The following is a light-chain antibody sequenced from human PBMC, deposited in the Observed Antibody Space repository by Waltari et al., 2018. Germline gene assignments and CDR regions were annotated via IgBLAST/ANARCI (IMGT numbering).Light chain of an antibody. Sequence: QSVLTQPPSVSEAPRQRVTISCSGSRTTIGNNAEHCYQQLPGKAPRHLIYDDSLLPSGVSDRFSGSKSGTSASLAISVLQSEDEALYYCATWDDSLNGGVFGGWTKLTVL. J-gene: IGLJ3*02. CDR3: ATWDDSLNGGV. CDR1: RTTIGNNA. CDR2: DDS. V-gene: IGLV1-36*01.